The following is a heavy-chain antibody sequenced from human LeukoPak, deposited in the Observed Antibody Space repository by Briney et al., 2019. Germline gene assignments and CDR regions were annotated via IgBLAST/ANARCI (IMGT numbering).Heavy chain of an antibody. CDR3: ARGIGSSWYLDAFDI. J-gene: IGHJ3*02. D-gene: IGHD6-13*01. V-gene: IGHV5-51*01. Sequence: GESLKISCKGSGYSFTSYWIGWVRQMPGKGLEWMGIIYPGDSDTRYSPSFQGQVTISADKSISTAYLQWSSLKASDTAMYYCARGIGSSWYLDAFDIWGQATMVTVSS. CDR2: IYPGDSDT. CDR1: GYSFTSYW.